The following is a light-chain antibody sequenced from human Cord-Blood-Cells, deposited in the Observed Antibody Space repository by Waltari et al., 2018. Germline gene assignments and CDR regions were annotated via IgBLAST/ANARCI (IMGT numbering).Light chain of an antibody. J-gene: IGLJ2*01. CDR3: QAWDSSTYVV. CDR2: QYS. CDR1: QLGDKY. Sequence: SYELTQPPSVSLSPGQTASITCSGDQLGDKYACWYQQKPGQSPVLFIYQYSKRPSGVPERFSGANSGNTATLTISGTQAMDEDDYYCQAWDSSTYVVFGGGTKLTVL. V-gene: IGLV3-1*01.